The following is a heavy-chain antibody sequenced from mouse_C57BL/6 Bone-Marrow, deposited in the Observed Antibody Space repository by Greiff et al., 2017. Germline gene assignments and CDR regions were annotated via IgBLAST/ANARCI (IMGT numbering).Heavy chain of an antibody. V-gene: IGHV1-50*01. CDR2: IDPSDSYT. Sequence: VQLQQPGAELVKPGASVKLSCKASGYTFTSYWMQWVKQRPGQGLEWIGEIDPSDSYTNYNQKFKGKATLTVDTSSSTAYMQLSSLTSEDSAVYYCAREKLRLRWYFDVWGTGKTVTVSA. CDR3: AREKLRLRWYFDV. D-gene: IGHD2-12*01. J-gene: IGHJ1*03. CDR1: GYTFTSYW.